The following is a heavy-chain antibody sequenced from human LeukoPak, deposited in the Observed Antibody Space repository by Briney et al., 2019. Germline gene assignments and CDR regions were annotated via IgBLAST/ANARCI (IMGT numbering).Heavy chain of an antibody. Sequence: SETVFLTCAVFVGAFSDYYCSWIRHPPWKGLEWVGEINRSGSTNNNPSLKGRVTISVDTSKNQFSLKLSSVTAADTAVYYCARGPTVVGAGSWFDPWGQGTLVTVSS. CDR2: INRSGST. V-gene: IGHV4-34*01. D-gene: IGHD1-26*01. CDR3: ARGPTVVGAGSWFDP. CDR1: VGAFSDYY. J-gene: IGHJ5*02.